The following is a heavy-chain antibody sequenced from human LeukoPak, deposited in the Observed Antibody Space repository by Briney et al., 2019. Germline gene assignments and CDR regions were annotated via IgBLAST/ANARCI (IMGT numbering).Heavy chain of an antibody. CDR1: GGSISSGGYY. V-gene: IGHV4-30-2*01. J-gene: IGHJ4*02. CDR2: IYHSGST. D-gene: IGHD3-16*02. Sequence: SETLSLTCTVSGGSISSGGYYWSWIRQPPGKGLEWIGYIYHSGSTYYNPSLKSRVTISVDTSKNQVSLKLSSVTAADTAVYYCARSDIWGSYRFLDYWGQGALVTVSS. CDR3: ARSDIWGSYRFLDY.